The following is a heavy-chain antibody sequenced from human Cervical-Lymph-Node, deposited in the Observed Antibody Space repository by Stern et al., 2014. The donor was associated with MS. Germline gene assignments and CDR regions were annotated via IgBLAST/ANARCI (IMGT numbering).Heavy chain of an antibody. Sequence: VQLVESGAEVKKPGESLKISCQASGYIFTTNWIGWVRQMPGKGLEWIGLIHPSDSDTRYRPSFQAHVTISADRSTTTASLQWGSLQASDTAMYYCARLKTTSSNAGDYWGQGTLVTVSS. J-gene: IGHJ4*02. D-gene: IGHD2/OR15-2a*01. V-gene: IGHV5-51*01. CDR1: GYIFTTNW. CDR2: IHPSDSDT. CDR3: ARLKTTSSNAGDY.